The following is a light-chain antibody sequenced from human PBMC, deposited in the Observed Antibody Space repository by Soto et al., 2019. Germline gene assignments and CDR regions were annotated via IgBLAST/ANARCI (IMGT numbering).Light chain of an antibody. Sequence: DIQMTQSPSTLSASVGDRVTITCRASQSISSWLAWYQQKPGKAPKLLIYDASSLESWVPSRFSGSGSGTEFTLTISSLQPDDFATYYCQQYNSYSPFGQGTKV. CDR3: QQYNSYSP. CDR2: DAS. CDR1: QSISSW. J-gene: IGKJ1*01. V-gene: IGKV1-5*01.